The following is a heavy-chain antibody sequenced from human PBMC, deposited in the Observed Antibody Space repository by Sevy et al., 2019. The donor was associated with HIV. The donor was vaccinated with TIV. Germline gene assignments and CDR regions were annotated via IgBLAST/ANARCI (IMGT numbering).Heavy chain of an antibody. CDR2: ISSNSASI. Sequence: GGSLRLSCAASGFTFDDYAMHWVRQAPGKGLEWVSGISSNSASIEYSDSVKGRFTISRDNANNSLYLQMKSLRADDTALYYCAIDRDATYCTNGVCFNFDNWGQGTLVTVSS. D-gene: IGHD2-8*01. CDR1: GFTFDDYA. J-gene: IGHJ4*01. CDR3: AIDRDATYCTNGVCFNFDN. V-gene: IGHV3-9*01.